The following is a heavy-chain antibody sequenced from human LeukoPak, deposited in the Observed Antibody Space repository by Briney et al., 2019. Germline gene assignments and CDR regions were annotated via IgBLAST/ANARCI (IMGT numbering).Heavy chain of an antibody. Sequence: GGSLRLSCAASGFTFSSYWMSWVRQAPGKGLEWVANIKQDGSEKYYVDSVKGRFTISRDNAKNSLYLQMNSLRAEDTAVYYCARVARGGSSWYYYYYYYMDVWGKGTTVTVSS. D-gene: IGHD6-13*01. CDR1: GFTFSSYW. CDR2: IKQDGSEK. CDR3: ARVARGGSSWYYYYYYYMDV. J-gene: IGHJ6*03. V-gene: IGHV3-7*01.